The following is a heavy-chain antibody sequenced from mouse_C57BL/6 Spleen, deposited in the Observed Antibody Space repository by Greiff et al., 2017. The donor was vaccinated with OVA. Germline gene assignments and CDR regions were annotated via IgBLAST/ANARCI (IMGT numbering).Heavy chain of an antibody. CDR3: ARGGYYGSPFYAMDY. D-gene: IGHD1-1*01. J-gene: IGHJ4*01. V-gene: IGHV1-82*01. Sequence: VQLQQSGPELVKPGASVKISCKASGYAFSSSWMNWVKQRPGKGLEWIGRIYPGDGDTNYNGKFKGKATLTADKSSSTAYMQLSSLTSEDSAVYFCARGGYYGSPFYAMDYWGQGTSVTVSS. CDR2: IYPGDGDT. CDR1: GYAFSSSW.